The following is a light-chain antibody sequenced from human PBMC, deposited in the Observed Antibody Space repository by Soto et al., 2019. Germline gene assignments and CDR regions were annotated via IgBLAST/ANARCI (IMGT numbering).Light chain of an antibody. J-gene: IGKJ4*01. CDR3: QQYDNLLT. Sequence: DIQMTQSPSSLSASVGDRVTFTCQASQDISDHLNWYQQKPGKAPKLLIYDASNLETGVPSRVSGRGSETGFTFTISSLQPEDIATYYCQQYDNLLTFGGGTKVEIK. CDR1: QDISDH. CDR2: DAS. V-gene: IGKV1-33*01.